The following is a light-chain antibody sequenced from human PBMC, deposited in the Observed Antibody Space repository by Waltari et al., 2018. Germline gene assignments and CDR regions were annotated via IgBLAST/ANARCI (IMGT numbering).Light chain of an antibody. J-gene: IGKJ3*01. Sequence: DIQMTQPPSSLSASVGARVTITCQASQDINNYLNWYQQKPGKAPKLLIYDASNLETGVPSRFSGSGSGTDFILTISSLQPEDIATYYCQQYDNPTLTFGPGTKVDLK. CDR2: DAS. CDR3: QQYDNPTLT. CDR1: QDINNY. V-gene: IGKV1-33*01.